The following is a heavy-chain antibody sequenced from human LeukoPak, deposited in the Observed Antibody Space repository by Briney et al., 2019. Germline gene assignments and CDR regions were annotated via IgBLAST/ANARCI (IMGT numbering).Heavy chain of an antibody. D-gene: IGHD4-17*01. CDR3: ARDRVVYGDSPNFDY. CDR2: ISYSSTYI. V-gene: IGHV3-21*01. J-gene: IGHJ4*02. CDR1: GFTFSTYS. Sequence: GGSLRLSCAASGFTFSTYSMNWVRQAPGKGLEWVSSISYSSTYIYYADSVKGRFTISRDNAKNSLYLQMNSLRAEDTAVYYCARDRVVYGDSPNFDYWGQGPLVIVSS.